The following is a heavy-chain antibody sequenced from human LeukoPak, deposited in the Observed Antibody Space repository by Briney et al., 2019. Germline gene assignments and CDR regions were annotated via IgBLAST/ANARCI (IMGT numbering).Heavy chain of an antibody. V-gene: IGHV3-48*01. CDR3: ARAERGIDFWSGYLYYFDY. Sequence: GESLRLSCAASGFVFSSFAMNWVRQAPGKGLEWISYISSDSGTIYYADSMKGRFTISRDNAKNSLYLQMNSLRAEDTAVYYCARAERGIDFWSGYLYYFDYWGQGTLVTVSS. CDR1: GFVFSSFA. CDR2: ISSDSGTI. D-gene: IGHD3-3*01. J-gene: IGHJ4*02.